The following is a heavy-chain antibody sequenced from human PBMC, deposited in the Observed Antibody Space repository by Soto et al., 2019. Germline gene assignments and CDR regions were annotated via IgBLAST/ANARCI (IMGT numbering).Heavy chain of an antibody. CDR3: ATHYGGDSFLSLRAFDI. CDR1: GFSFASYS. J-gene: IGHJ3*02. D-gene: IGHD4-17*01. V-gene: IGHV3-21*04. Sequence: GGSLRLSCAASGFSFASYSMNWLRQAPGKGLEWVSSISSKPNRTSFYIHYAESVKGRFTISRDNAKDSLYLQMKTLRAEDTAMYYCATHYGGDSFLSLRAFDIWGPGTIVTAS. CDR2: ISSKPNRTSFYI.